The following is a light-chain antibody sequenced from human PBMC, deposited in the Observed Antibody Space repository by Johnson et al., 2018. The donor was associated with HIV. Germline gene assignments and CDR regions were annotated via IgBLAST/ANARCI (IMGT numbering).Light chain of an antibody. CDR1: SCDIGNNY. CDR3: GTWDSSLSVYV. V-gene: IGLV1-51*01. Sequence: VLTQPPSVSAAPGQKVTISCSGSSCDIGNNYVSCHQQFPGTAPKVLIYDNHKRPSGIPDRVSGSKSGTSATLGITGLQTGDEADYYCGTWDSSLSVYVFGTGTKVTVL. CDR2: DNH. J-gene: IGLJ1*01.